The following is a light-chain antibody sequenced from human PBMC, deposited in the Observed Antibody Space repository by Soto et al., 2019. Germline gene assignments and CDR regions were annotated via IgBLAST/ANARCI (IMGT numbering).Light chain of an antibody. CDR2: GTS. Sequence: EIVLTQSPCTLSFSLWERSTLSFMASHSLITSYLAWYQQKVGQAPRLLIYGTSIRATGIPDRFSGSGSGTDFTLTISRLEPEDFAVYYCQQYDNSPLTFGGGTKVDIK. CDR1: HSLITSY. CDR3: QQYDNSPLT. V-gene: IGKV3-20*01. J-gene: IGKJ4*01.